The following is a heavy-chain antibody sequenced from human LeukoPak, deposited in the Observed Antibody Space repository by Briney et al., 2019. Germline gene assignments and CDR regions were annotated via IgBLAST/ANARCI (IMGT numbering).Heavy chain of an antibody. CDR3: AKDSDYSSSWYAH. CDR2: ISGSGGST. Sequence: GGSLRLSCAASGFTFSSYGMSWVRQAPGKGLEWVSAISGSGGSTYYADSVEGRFTISRDNSKNTLYLQMNSLRAEDTAVYYCAKDSDYSSSWYAHWGQGTLVTVSS. CDR1: GFTFSSYG. D-gene: IGHD6-13*01. J-gene: IGHJ5*02. V-gene: IGHV3-23*01.